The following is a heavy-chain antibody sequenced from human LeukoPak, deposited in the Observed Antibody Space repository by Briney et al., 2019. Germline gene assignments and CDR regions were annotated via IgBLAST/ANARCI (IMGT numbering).Heavy chain of an antibody. J-gene: IGHJ4*02. D-gene: IGHD3-9*01. CDR1: GFTFSNYR. Sequence: PGGSLRLSCAASGFTFSNYRMHWVRQAPGKGLVWVSRIKSDGSETNYADSVKGRFTISRDNSKNTLYPQMNSLRAEDTAVYYCARESVLRYFDFEYWGQGTLVTVSS. CDR3: ARESVLRYFDFEY. V-gene: IGHV3-74*01. CDR2: IKSDGSET.